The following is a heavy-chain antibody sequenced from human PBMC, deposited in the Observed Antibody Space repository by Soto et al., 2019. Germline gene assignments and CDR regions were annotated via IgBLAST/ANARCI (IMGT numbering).Heavy chain of an antibody. CDR1: GASVGTGY. V-gene: IGHV4-59*02. D-gene: IGHD3-22*01. CDR3: AKSSYDTTGFAVDP. Sequence: QTQLQESGPGLVKPSETLSLTCTVSGASVGTGYWSWIRQPPGKGLEWIGFMYYSGSFNYNPSLSSPVTIXVXTXKNPFSLKVTSVTADDTDVYFCAKSSYDTTGFAVDPWGQGTLVTVSS. J-gene: IGHJ5*02. CDR2: MYYSGSF.